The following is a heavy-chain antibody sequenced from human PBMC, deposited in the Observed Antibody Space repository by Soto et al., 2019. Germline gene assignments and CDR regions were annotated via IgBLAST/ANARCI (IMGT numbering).Heavy chain of an antibody. CDR3: AKDRVGGTFYTPLGF. Sequence: GGSLRLSCAASGFTFTRYSMHWVRQAPGKGLEWVAVITYDGSNKYYADSVKGRFTISRDNSKNTLSLHLNTLKPEDTAVYHCAKDRVGGTFYTPLGFWGQGTLVTVSS. D-gene: IGHD1-7*01. J-gene: IGHJ4*02. CDR2: ITYDGSNK. V-gene: IGHV3-30*18. CDR1: GFTFTRYS.